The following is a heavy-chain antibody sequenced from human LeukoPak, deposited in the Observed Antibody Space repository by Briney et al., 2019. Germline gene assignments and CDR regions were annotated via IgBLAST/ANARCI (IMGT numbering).Heavy chain of an antibody. V-gene: IGHV4-34*01. CDR1: GGSFSGYY. CDR3: ARAPLGMDV. Sequence: SETLSLTCAVYGGSFSGYYWSWIRQPPGKGLEWIGEINHSGSTNYNPSLKSRVTISVDTSKNQFSLKLSSVTAADTAVYYCARAPLGMDVWGQGTTVTVSS. CDR2: INHSGST. J-gene: IGHJ6*02.